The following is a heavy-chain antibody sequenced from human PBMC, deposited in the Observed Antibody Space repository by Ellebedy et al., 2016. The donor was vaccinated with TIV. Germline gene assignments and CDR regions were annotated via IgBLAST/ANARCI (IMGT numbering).Heavy chain of an antibody. J-gene: IGHJ6*02. V-gene: IGHV3-23*01. CDR2: ISGSGGST. Sequence: GESLKISCAASGFTFSSYAMSWVRQAPGKGLEWVSAISGSGGSTYYADSVKGRFTISRDNSKNTLYLQMNSLRADDTAVYYCAIHLNYYYYGTDVWGQGTTVTVSS. CDR1: GFTFSSYA. CDR3: AIHLNYYYYGTDV.